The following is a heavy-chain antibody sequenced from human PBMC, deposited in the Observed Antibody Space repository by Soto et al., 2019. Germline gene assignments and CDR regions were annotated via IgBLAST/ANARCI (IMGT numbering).Heavy chain of an antibody. Sequence: PGESLKISCKASGDSFPSFWTAWVRQMPGKGLEWMGSIYPRDSDTRYSPSFQGLVTISADKSISTAYLQWSSLKASDTAMYYCARQHPLDSYCWYIWGQGTLVTVSS. J-gene: IGHJ4*02. CDR3: ARQHPLDSYCWYI. D-gene: IGHD6-13*01. V-gene: IGHV5-51*01. CDR1: GDSFPSFW. CDR2: IYPRDSDT.